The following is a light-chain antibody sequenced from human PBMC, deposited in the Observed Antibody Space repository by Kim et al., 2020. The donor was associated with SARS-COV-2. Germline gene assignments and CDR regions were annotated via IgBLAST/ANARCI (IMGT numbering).Light chain of an antibody. CDR2: SFN. V-gene: IGLV2-14*03. CDR1: SRYRGCQNH. Sequence: NLCTGTSRYRGCQNHFPLDQKTPGKAPQLNIFSFNYRPSGVSNRFSGSKSGNTASLTISGLQAEDEADYYCSSYTRSSTLYVLFGGGTQLTVL. CDR3: SSYTRSSTLYVL. J-gene: IGLJ2*01.